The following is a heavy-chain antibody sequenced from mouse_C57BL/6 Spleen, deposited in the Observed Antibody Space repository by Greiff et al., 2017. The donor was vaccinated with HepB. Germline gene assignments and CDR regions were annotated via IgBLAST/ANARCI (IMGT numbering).Heavy chain of an antibody. V-gene: IGHV3-6*01. CDR1: GYSITSGYY. CDR3: AREGGYYGYLDY. D-gene: IGHD2-2*01. CDR2: ISYDGSN. J-gene: IGHJ2*01. Sequence: EVKLQESGPGLVKPSQSLSLTCSVTGYSITSGYYWNWIRQFPGNKLEWMGYISYDGSNNYNPSLKNRISITRDTSKNQFFLKLNSVTTEDTATYYCAREGGYYGYLDYWGQGTTLTVSS.